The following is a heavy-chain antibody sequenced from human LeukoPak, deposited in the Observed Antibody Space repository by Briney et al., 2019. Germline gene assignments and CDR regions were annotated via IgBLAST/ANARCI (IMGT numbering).Heavy chain of an antibody. CDR3: ARERGSRYYYDSSGYYRYFDY. CDR2: IYTSGST. D-gene: IGHD3-22*01. Sequence: SETLSLTCTVSGNSISSGSYYWSRIRQPAGKGLEWIGRIYTSGSTNYNPSLKSRVTISVDTSKNQFSLKLSSVTAADTAVYYCARERGSRYYYDSSGYYRYFDYWGQGTLVTVSS. CDR1: GNSISSGSYY. V-gene: IGHV4-61*02. J-gene: IGHJ4*02.